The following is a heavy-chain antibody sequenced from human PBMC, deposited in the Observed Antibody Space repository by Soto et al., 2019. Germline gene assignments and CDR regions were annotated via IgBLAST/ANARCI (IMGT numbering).Heavy chain of an antibody. CDR3: ARAPSLPGLPYNYYYYYGMDV. CDR1: GDSVSSNSAA. Sequence: SQTLSLTCAISGDSVSSNSAAWNWIRQSPSRGLEWLGRTYYRSKWYNDYAVSVKSRITIKPDTSKNQFSLQLNSVTPEDTAVYYCARAPSLPGLPYNYYYYYGMDVWGQGTTVTVSS. V-gene: IGHV6-1*01. J-gene: IGHJ6*02. D-gene: IGHD5-18*01. CDR2: TYYRSKWYN.